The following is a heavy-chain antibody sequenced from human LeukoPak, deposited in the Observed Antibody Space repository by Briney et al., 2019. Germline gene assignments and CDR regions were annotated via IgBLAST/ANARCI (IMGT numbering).Heavy chain of an antibody. D-gene: IGHD2-21*02. CDR1: GFTFSNYW. V-gene: IGHV3-74*03. Sequence: GGPLRLSCAASGFTFSNYWMHWVRQAPGKGLVWVSRINSDGSSTTYADSVKGRFTISRDNAKNTLYLQMNSLRAEDAAVYYCARQVVATAYHDTFDIWGQGTMVTVSS. CDR3: ARQVVATAYHDTFDI. CDR2: INSDGSST. J-gene: IGHJ3*02.